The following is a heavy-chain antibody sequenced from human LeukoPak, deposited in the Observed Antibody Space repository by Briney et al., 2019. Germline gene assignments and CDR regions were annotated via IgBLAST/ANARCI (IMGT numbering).Heavy chain of an antibody. CDR1: SGSISGYC. CDR2: IYNIGSP. D-gene: IGHD5-12*01. V-gene: IGHV4-4*07. CDR3: ARGLRTDSGYDDGEDH. J-gene: IGHJ4*02. Sequence: SDTLSLTCTVSSGSISGYCWTWIRQPAGKGLEWIGRIYNIGSPNYNPALKSRVTISVDTSKNQFSLKLSSVTAADSAVYYCARGLRTDSGYDDGEDHWGQGTLVTVSS.